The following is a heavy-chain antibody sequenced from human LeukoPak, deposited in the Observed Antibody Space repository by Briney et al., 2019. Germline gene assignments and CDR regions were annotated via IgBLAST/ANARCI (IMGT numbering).Heavy chain of an antibody. J-gene: IGHJ4*02. Sequence: GGSLRLSCAASGFTFSSYGMHWVRQAPGKGLEWVAFIRYDGSNKYYADSVKGRFTISRDNSKNTLYLQMNNLRAEDTAVYYCAKDLGYWGQGTLVTVSS. CDR1: GFTFSSYG. CDR2: IRYDGSNK. V-gene: IGHV3-30*02. CDR3: AKDLGY.